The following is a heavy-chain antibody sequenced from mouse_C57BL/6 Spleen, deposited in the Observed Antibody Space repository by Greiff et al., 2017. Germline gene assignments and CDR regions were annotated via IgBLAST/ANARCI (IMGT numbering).Heavy chain of an antibody. Sequence: VQLQQSGPELVKPGASVKISCKASGYSFTGYYMNWVKQSPEKSLEWIGEINPRTGGTTYNQKFKAKATLTVDKSSSTAYMQLKSLTSEDSAVYYCATYDYYDAMDYWGQGTSVTVSS. CDR3: ATYDYYDAMDY. V-gene: IGHV1-42*01. J-gene: IGHJ4*01. CDR1: GYSFTGYY. D-gene: IGHD2-4*01. CDR2: INPRTGGT.